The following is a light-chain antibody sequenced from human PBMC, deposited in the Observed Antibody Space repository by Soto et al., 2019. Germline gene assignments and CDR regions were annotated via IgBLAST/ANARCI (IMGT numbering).Light chain of an antibody. CDR2: DAS. V-gene: IGKV3-11*01. CDR1: QSVSNY. Sequence: EIVLTQSPATLSLSPGERATLSCRASQSVSNYLAWYQQKPGQAPRLLIYDASNRASGIPARFSGSGSGTDFTLTISSLDPEDFAVYYCQQYGSSETFGQGTKLEIK. J-gene: IGKJ2*01. CDR3: QQYGSSET.